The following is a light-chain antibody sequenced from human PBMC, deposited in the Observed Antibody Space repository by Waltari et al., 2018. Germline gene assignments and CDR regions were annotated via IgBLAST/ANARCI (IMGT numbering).Light chain of an antibody. CDR3: QHYVRLPAT. CDR1: QSVSRS. J-gene: IGKJ1*01. V-gene: IGKV3-20*01. CDR2: GAS. Sequence: IVLTQSPGTLSLSPGERATLSCRASQSVSRSLAWYQQKPGQAPKLLIYGASTRATDIHDRFTGSGAGTDFSLTISSLEPEDFAIYFCQHYVRLPATFGQGTKVEIK.